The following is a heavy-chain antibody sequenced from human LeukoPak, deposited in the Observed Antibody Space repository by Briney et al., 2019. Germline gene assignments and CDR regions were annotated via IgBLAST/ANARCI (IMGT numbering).Heavy chain of an antibody. CDR1: GFTFNTYW. J-gene: IGHJ4*02. Sequence: GGSLRLSCAASGFTFNTYWMHWVRQAPGKGLVWVSRINSDGRSTSYADSVKGRFTISRDNAKNTLYLQMNSLRGEDTAVYHCAREPSGSFDNWGQGTLVTVSS. D-gene: IGHD3-10*01. V-gene: IGHV3-74*01. CDR3: AREPSGSFDN. CDR2: INSDGRST.